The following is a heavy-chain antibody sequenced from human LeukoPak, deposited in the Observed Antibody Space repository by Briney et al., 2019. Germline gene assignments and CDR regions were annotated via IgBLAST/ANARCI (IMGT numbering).Heavy chain of an antibody. V-gene: IGHV3-30*02. J-gene: IGHJ4*02. CDR3: VRSGELGSGRSD. CDR2: IRYDGSNK. Sequence: GGSLGLSCAASGFTFSGYGMHWVRQAPGKGLEWVAFIRYDGSNKYYADSVKGRFTISRDNSKNTLYLQMNSLRVEDTAVYYCVRSGELGSGRSDWGQGTLVTVSP. D-gene: IGHD6-19*01. CDR1: GFTFSGYG.